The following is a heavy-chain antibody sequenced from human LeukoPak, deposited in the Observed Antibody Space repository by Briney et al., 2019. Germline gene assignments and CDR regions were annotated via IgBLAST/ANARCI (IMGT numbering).Heavy chain of an antibody. J-gene: IGHJ3*02. CDR3: AKSRSTSVRSQDAFDI. V-gene: IGHV3-9*03. Sequence: GGSLRLSCAASGFTFDDYAMHWVRQAPGKGLEWVSGISWNSGSIGYADSVKGRFTISRDNAKNSLYLQMNSLRAEDMALYYCAKSRSTSVRSQDAFDIWGQGTMVTVSS. D-gene: IGHD2-2*01. CDR2: ISWNSGSI. CDR1: GFTFDDYA.